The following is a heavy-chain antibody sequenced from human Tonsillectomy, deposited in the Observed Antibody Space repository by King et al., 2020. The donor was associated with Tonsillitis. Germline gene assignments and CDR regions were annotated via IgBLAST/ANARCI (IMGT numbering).Heavy chain of an antibody. CDR3: AKESMVRGVITSLDY. CDR2: ISWNSGIM. CDR1: GFTFDDYA. D-gene: IGHD3-10*01. Sequence: VQLVESGGGLVQPGRSLRLSCAASGFTFDDYAMHWVRQAPGKGLEWVSGISWNSGIMGYADSVKGRFTISKDNAKNSLYLQMNSLRAEDTALYYCAKESMVRGVITSLDYWGQGTLVTVAS. J-gene: IGHJ4*02. V-gene: IGHV3-9*01.